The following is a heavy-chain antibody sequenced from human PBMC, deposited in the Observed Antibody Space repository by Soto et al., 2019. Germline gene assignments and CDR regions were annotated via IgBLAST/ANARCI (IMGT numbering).Heavy chain of an antibody. V-gene: IGHV1-18*04. D-gene: IGHD1-1*01. CDR3: ARGGQKNVYTSIGS. J-gene: IGHJ5*01. CDR2: ISTYNGNT. Sequence: VKLSCKTSTETFNNYGSAWVRMATGQGLEWMGWISTYNGNTNTYHKKRFQGRFTMTSDSASNTAYMELRSLTPDDTAVYYCARGGQKNVYTSIGSWGQGTLVTVS. CDR1: TETFNNYG.